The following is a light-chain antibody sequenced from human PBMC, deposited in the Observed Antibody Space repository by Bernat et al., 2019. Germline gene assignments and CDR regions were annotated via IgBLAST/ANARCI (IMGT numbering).Light chain of an antibody. J-gene: IGKJ1*01. CDR2: VAS. V-gene: IGKV1-12*01. CDR1: RNVGRW. Sequence: DVQMTQSPSTVSASVGDTVILTCRASRNVGRWLAWYQQKPGTAPKLVIYVASTLQIGVPLRFSGGGSGTKFSLTIANLQPDDVATYFCQQANIFPYTFGQVTRVDI. CDR3: QQANIFPYT.